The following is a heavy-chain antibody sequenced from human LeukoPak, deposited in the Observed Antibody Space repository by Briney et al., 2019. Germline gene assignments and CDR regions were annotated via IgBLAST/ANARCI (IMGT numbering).Heavy chain of an antibody. CDR3: ARISGSYYFQFDY. CDR2: IYYSGST. CDR1: GGSISSYY. J-gene: IGHJ4*02. Sequence: SETLSLTCTVSGGSISSYYWSWIRQPPGKGLEWIGYIYYSGSTNDNPSLKSRVTISVDTSKNQFSLKLSSVTAADTAAYYCARISGSYYFQFDYWGQGTLVTVSS. V-gene: IGHV4-59*01. D-gene: IGHD3-10*01.